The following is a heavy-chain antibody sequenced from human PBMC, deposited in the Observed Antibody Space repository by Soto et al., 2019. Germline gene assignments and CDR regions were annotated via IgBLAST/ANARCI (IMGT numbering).Heavy chain of an antibody. J-gene: IGHJ4*02. CDR1: GYTFSNFW. CDR3: AKKAVAGTMFIVKFYFDY. D-gene: IGHD6-19*01. V-gene: IGHV5-51*01. Sequence: PGESLKISCEGSGYTFSNFWIGWVRQRPGKGLESMGIIYVADSDTRYSPSFQGHVTISVDKSISTAYLQWSSLKASDTAIYYCAKKAVAGTMFIVKFYFDYWGQGTLVTVSS. CDR2: IYVADSDT.